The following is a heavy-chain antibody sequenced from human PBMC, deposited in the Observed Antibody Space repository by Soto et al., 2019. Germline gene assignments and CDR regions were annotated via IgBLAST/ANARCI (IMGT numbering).Heavy chain of an antibody. CDR1: GFTFSSYE. Sequence: PEGSLRLSCAASGFTFSSYEMNWVRQAPGKGLEWVSYISSSGSTIYYADSVKGRFTISRDNAKNSLYLQMNSLRAEDTAVYYCARDLAYYYGSGKYYYGMDVWGQGTTVTVSS. V-gene: IGHV3-48*03. J-gene: IGHJ6*02. D-gene: IGHD3-10*01. CDR3: ARDLAYYYGSGKYYYGMDV. CDR2: ISSSGSTI.